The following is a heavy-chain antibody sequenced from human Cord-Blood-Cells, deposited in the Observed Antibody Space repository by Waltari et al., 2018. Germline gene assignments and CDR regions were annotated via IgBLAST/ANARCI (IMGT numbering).Heavy chain of an antibody. CDR2: INHSGST. CDR3: ARGPIFGVVINWFDP. D-gene: IGHD3-3*01. V-gene: IGHV4-34*01. J-gene: IGHJ5*02. Sequence: QVQLQQWGAGLLKPSETLSLTCAVYGGSFSGYYWSWIRPHPGKGLEWIGEINHSGSTNYNPSLKSRVTISVDTSKNQFSLKLSSVTAADTAVYYCARGPIFGVVINWFDPWGQGTLVTVSS. CDR1: GGSFSGYY.